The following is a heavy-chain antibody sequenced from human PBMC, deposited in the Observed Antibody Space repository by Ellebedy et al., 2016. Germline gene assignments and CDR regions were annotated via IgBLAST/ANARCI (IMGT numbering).Heavy chain of an antibody. CDR1: GFTFSSYS. V-gene: IGHV3-21*01. CDR3: AKDFYGDYPGY. CDR2: ISSSSSYI. J-gene: IGHJ4*02. Sequence: GESLKISXAASGFTFSSYSMNWVRQAPGKGLEWVSSISSSSSYIYYADSVKGRFTISRDNAKNSLYLQMNSLRAEDTAVYYCAKDFYGDYPGYWGQGTLVTVSS. D-gene: IGHD4-17*01.